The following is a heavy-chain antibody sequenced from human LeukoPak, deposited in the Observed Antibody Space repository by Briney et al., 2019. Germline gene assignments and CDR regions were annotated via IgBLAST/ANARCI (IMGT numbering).Heavy chain of an antibody. CDR1: VFTFSDSY. V-gene: IGHV3-11*01. J-gene: IGHJ4*02. CDR2: IGGSGRDI. D-gene: IGHD2-21*01. CDR3: AKPARAYEY. Sequence: PGGSLRLSCVASVFTFSDSYVSWVRQTPERGLECISYIGGSGRDIKYADSVKGRFTISRDNAKNELSLQMNSLRAEDTAVYYCAKPARAYEYWGQGTQVTVPS.